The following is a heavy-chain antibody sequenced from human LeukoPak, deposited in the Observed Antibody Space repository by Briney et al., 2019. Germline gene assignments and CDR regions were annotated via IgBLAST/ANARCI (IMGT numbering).Heavy chain of an antibody. CDR1: GYTFTSYY. D-gene: IGHD4-17*01. J-gene: IGHJ4*02. V-gene: IGHV1-46*01. CDR2: INPNRGST. Sequence: ASVKVSCKASGYTFTSYYMYWVRQAPGQGLERMGIINPNRGSTSYAQKFQGRVTMTRDMSTSTVYMELSSLRSEDTAVYYCATGDGDFGDPFDYWGQGTLVTVSS. CDR3: ATGDGDFGDPFDY.